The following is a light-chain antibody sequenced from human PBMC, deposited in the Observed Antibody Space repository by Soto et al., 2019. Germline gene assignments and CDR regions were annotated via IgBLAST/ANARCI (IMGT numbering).Light chain of an antibody. CDR3: QQYGSSPIT. CDR1: ESVSYSY. CDR2: DAS. V-gene: IGKV3D-20*01. Sequence: EIVLTQSPATMSLSPGERATLSCGASESVSYSYVAWYQLKGGLAPRLLIHDASTRTSGIPDRFSGSKYGTDLTITLRGLEPEDDAVYYCQQYGSSPITLGQGTRLEMK. J-gene: IGKJ5*01.